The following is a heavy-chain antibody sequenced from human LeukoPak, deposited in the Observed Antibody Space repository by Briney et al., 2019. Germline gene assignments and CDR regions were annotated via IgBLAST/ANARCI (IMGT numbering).Heavy chain of an antibody. CDR2: ISSSGSTI. V-gene: IGHV3-11*01. Sequence: PGGSLRLSCAASGFTFSDYYMSWIRQAPGKGLEWVSYISSSGSTIYYADSVKGRFTISRDNAKNSLYLQMNSLRAEDTAVYYCAPYHHYDSSGYYYDWFDPWGQGTLVTVSS. CDR1: GFTFSDYY. D-gene: IGHD3-22*01. J-gene: IGHJ5*02. CDR3: APYHHYDSSGYYYDWFDP.